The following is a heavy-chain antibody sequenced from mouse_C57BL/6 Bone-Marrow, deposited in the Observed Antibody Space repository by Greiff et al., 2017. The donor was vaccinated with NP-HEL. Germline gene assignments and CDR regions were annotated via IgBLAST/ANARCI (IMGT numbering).Heavy chain of an antibody. CDR3: ARGAYGSSWGY. J-gene: IGHJ2*01. D-gene: IGHD1-1*01. Sequence: QVQLKESGAELVRPGASVKLSCKASGYTFTDYYINWVKQRPGQGLEWIARIYPGSGNTYYNEKFKGKATLTAEKSSSTAYMQLSSLTSEDSAVYFCARGAYGSSWGYWGQGTTLTVSS. CDR2: IYPGSGNT. V-gene: IGHV1-76*01. CDR1: GYTFTDYY.